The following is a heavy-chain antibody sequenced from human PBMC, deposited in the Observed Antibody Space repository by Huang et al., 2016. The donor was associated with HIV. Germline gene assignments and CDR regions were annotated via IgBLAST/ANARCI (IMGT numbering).Heavy chain of an antibody. CDR3: AKETWGGVIDY. J-gene: IGHJ4*02. CDR2: IRYDGSNK. D-gene: IGHD3-16*01. V-gene: IGHV3-30*02. Sequence: QVQLVESGGGVVEPGGSLTVSCVESGIILSNYGMHWVRQAPSKGLEWVAFIRYDGSNKYYVDSVKGRFIISRDNSNNTVSLQMKTLRPEDTAVYYCAKETWGGVIDYWGQGALVTVSS. CDR1: GIILSNYG.